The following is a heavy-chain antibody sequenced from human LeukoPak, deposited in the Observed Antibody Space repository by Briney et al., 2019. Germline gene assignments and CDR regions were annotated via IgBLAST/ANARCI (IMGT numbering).Heavy chain of an antibody. D-gene: IGHD6-19*01. V-gene: IGHV3-23*01. CDR1: GFTFNSYA. CDR2: ISGSGGST. J-gene: IGHJ4*02. CDR3: AKDEQWLAGGY. Sequence: GGPQRLFCAASGFTFNSYAMRCVRRAPGKALEWVSAISGSGGSTYYADSVKGRFTISRDNSKNTLYLQMNSLRAEDTAVYYCAKDEQWLAGGYWGQGTLVTVSS.